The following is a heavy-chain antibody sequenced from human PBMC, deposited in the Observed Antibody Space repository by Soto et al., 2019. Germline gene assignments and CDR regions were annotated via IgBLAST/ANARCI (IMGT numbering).Heavy chain of an antibody. CDR2: IIPIFGTA. V-gene: IGHV1-69*12. CDR1: GGTFSSYA. Sequence: QVQLVQSGAEVKKPGSSVKVSCKASGGTFSSYAVSWVRQAPGQGLEWMGGIIPIFGTANYAQKFQGRVTITADESTSKAYMELSSLRSEDTAVYYCARWTWNEGWFDPWGQGTLVTVSS. D-gene: IGHD1-1*01. CDR3: ARWTWNEGWFDP. J-gene: IGHJ5*02.